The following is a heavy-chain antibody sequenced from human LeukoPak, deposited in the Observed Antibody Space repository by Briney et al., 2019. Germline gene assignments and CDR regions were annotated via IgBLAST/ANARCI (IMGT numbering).Heavy chain of an antibody. CDR1: GFTFSSSA. Sequence: AGSLRLSCAASGFTFSSSAMNWVRQVPGKGLKWVSASGTAGDTYYTDSVKGRFTISRDDSKNTPYLQMTSLRAEDTAVYYCAKKTPGTYPFDYWGQGTLVTVSP. CDR3: AKKTPGTYPFDY. V-gene: IGHV3-23*01. CDR2: SGTAGDT. D-gene: IGHD6-13*01. J-gene: IGHJ4*02.